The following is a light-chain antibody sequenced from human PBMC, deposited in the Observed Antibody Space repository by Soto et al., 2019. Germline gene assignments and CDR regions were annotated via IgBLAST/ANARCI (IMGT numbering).Light chain of an antibody. CDR1: QSVSSSY. CDR3: QQYGSSGYT. Sequence: EIVLTQSPGTLSLSPGESATLSCRASQSVSSSYLAWYQQKPGQAPRLLIYGASSRATGIPDRFSGSGSGTDFTLTISRLEPEDFAVYYCQQYGSSGYTFGQGTKLEIK. V-gene: IGKV3-20*01. J-gene: IGKJ2*01. CDR2: GAS.